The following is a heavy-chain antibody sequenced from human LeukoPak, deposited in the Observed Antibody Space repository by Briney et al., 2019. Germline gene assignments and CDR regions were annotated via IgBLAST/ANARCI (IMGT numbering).Heavy chain of an antibody. Sequence: GGSLRLSCAASGFTFSSYSMNWVRQAPGKGLQWVALISYDGSNKYSADSVKGRFTISRDNSRNTLYLQMNSLRAEDTAVYYCARDRGWSQTYGSGTYGLDYWGQGTLVTVSS. CDR2: ISYDGSNK. CDR1: GFTFSSYS. V-gene: IGHV3-30*03. D-gene: IGHD3-10*01. CDR3: ARDRGWSQTYGSGTYGLDY. J-gene: IGHJ4*02.